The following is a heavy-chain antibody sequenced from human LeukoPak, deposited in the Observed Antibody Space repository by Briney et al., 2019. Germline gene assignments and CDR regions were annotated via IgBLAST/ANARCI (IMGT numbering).Heavy chain of an antibody. J-gene: IGHJ5*02. Sequence: SETLSLTCAVYGESFSGYYWSLIRQPPRKGLEWIGEINHSGSTNYNPSLKSRVTLSVDTSKNQFSLKLSSVTAADTAVYYCARGSSSWPNYWFDPWGQGTLVTVSS. CDR3: ARGSSSWPNYWFDP. CDR2: INHSGST. CDR1: GESFSGYY. V-gene: IGHV4-34*01. D-gene: IGHD6-13*01.